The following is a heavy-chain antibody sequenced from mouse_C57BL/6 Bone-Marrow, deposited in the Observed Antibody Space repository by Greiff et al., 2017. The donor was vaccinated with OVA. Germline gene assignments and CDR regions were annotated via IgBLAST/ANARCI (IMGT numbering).Heavy chain of an antibody. J-gene: IGHJ4*01. V-gene: IGHV2-5*01. Sequence: VQLQQSGPGLVQPSQSLSITCTVSGFSLTSYGVHWVRQSPGKGLEWLGVIWRGGSTDYNAAFMSRLSITKDNSKSQVFFKMNSLQADDTAIYYCAKKRETAQALYAMDYWGQGTSVTVSS. CDR1: GFSLTSYG. CDR2: IWRGGST. CDR3: AKKRETAQALYAMDY. D-gene: IGHD3-2*02.